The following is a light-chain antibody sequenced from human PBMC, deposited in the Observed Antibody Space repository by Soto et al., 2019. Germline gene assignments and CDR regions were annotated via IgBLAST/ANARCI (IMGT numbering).Light chain of an antibody. CDR2: DDS. J-gene: IGKJ2*01. V-gene: IGKV1-5*01. Sequence: DIQMTQSPSTLSASVGDRVTITCRASQSINNWLAWYQQKPGEAPKLLIYDDSTLESGVPSRFSGSGSGTEFTFTISSLQPDDFATYFCQQYDSQLYTFGQGTKLYIK. CDR1: QSINNW. CDR3: QQYDSQLYT.